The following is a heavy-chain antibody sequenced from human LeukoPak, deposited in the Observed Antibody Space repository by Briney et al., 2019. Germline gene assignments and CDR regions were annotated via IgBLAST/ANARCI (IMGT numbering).Heavy chain of an antibody. CDR1: GYTFTSYG. CDR2: ISAYNGNT. V-gene: IGHV1-18*01. J-gene: IGHJ3*02. D-gene: IGHD1-1*01. CDR3: ARVASTTRRHDAFDI. Sequence: EASVKVSCKASGYTFTSYGISWVRQAPGQGLEWKGWISAYNGNTNYAQKLQGRVTMTTDTSTSTAYMELRSLRSDDTAVYYCARVASTTRRHDAFDIWGQGTMVTVSS.